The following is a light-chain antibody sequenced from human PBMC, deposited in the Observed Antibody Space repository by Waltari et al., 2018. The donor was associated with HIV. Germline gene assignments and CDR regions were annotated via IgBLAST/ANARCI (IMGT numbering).Light chain of an antibody. CDR1: QSVGTN. J-gene: IGKJ1*01. V-gene: IGKV3-15*01. CDR2: GAS. Sequence: EIVMTQSPATLSLSPGERATLSCRASQSVGTNLAWYQQKPGQAPRLLIYGASTRASGIPARFSGSGSGTEFPLTISSLQSEDFAVYYCQDYNNWWTFGQGTKVEIK. CDR3: QDYNNWWT.